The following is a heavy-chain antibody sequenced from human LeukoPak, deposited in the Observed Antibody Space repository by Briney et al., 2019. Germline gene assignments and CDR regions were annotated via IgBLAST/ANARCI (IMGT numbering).Heavy chain of an antibody. J-gene: IGHJ6*02. Sequence: ASVKVSCKASGYTFTSYGISWVRQAPGQGLEWMGWISAYNGNTNYAQKFQGRVTMTTDTSTSTAYMELRSLRSDDTAVYYCARSVYCSGGSCYGHYYYYGMDVWGQGTTVTVSS. V-gene: IGHV1-18*01. CDR2: ISAYNGNT. CDR3: ARSVYCSGGSCYGHYYYYGMDV. D-gene: IGHD2-15*01. CDR1: GYTFTSYG.